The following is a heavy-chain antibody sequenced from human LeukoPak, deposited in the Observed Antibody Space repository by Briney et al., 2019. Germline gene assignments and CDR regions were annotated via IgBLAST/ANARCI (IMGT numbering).Heavy chain of an antibody. CDR2: INPNSGGT. CDR3: ARGQYYYGMDV. V-gene: IGHV1-2*06. J-gene: IGHJ6*02. CDR1: GYTFTSYG. Sequence: ASVKVSCKASGYTFTSYGISWVRQAPGQGLEWMGRINPNSGGTNYAQKFQGRVTMTRDTSISTAYMELSRLRSDDTAVYYCARGQYYYGMDVWGQGTTVTVSS.